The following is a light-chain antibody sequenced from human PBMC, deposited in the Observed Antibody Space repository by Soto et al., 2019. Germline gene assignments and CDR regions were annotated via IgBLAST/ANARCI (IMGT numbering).Light chain of an antibody. V-gene: IGKV1-39*01. CDR2: AAS. CDR3: QQGDSAPFT. J-gene: IGKJ2*01. Sequence: DIQMTQSPSSLSASVGDRVTITCRASQSTRNNLNWYQQKPGKAPNLLIYAASSLPSGVPSRLSGSGSGTDFTLTISSLQPEDFATYYCQQGDSAPFTFGQGTNLEIK. CDR1: QSTRNN.